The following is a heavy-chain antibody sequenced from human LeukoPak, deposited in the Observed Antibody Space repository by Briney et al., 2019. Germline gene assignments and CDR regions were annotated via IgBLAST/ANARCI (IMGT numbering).Heavy chain of an antibody. D-gene: IGHD3-16*01. CDR1: GYRFSAYY. CDR2: INPNDGDT. CDR3: ARGFYSASPGGYDAFDS. Sequence: ASVKVSCKTSGYRFSAYYIHWVRQAPGQGLEWMGLINPNDGDTKYAQKFQGRVTMTRDTSTSTAYMEVTSLISDDTAVYFCARGFYSASPGGYDAFDSWGQGTAVTVSS. V-gene: IGHV1-2*02. J-gene: IGHJ3*02.